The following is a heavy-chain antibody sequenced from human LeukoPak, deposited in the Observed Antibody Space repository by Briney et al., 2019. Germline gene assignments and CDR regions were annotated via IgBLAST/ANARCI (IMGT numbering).Heavy chain of an antibody. CDR1: GGTFSRYA. CDR3: AGNDLYYFDY. CDR2: IIPIFGTA. V-gene: IGHV1-69*13. J-gene: IGHJ4*02. Sequence: ASVKVSCKASGGTFSRYAISWVRQAPGQGLEWMGGIIPIFGTANYAQKFQGRVTITADESTSTAYMELSSLRSEDTAVYYCAGNDLYYFDYWGQGTLVTVSS. D-gene: IGHD1-1*01.